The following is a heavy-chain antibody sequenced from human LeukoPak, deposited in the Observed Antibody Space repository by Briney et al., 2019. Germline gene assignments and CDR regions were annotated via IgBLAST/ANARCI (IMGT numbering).Heavy chain of an antibody. D-gene: IGHD3-22*01. V-gene: IGHV1-8*01. CDR2: MNPNSGNT. CDR3: ARGPGTLGGVWFYYDSSGYYYGMDV. Sequence: ASVKVSCKASGYTFTSYDINWLRQATGQGLEWMGWMNPNSGNTGYAQKFQGRVTMTRNTSISTAYMELSSLRSEDTAVYYCARGPGTLGGVWFYYDSSGYYYGMDVWGQGTTVTVSS. CDR1: GYTFTSYD. J-gene: IGHJ6*02.